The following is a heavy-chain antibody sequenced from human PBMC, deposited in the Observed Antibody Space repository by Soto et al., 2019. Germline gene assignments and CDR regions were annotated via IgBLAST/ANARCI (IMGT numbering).Heavy chain of an antibody. J-gene: IGHJ4*02. CDR2: ISGSGDTP. Sequence: GGSLRLSCAASGFIFSNYPMAWIRQAPGRGLEWVSGISGSGDTPYYADSVKGRFTISRDNFNNGLHLQMNSLRADDTAVYYCAKDRRITMVRAFLRSFDHWGQGIMVTVSS. V-gene: IGHV3-23*01. CDR1: GFIFSNYP. CDR3: AKDRRITMVRAFLRSFDH. D-gene: IGHD3-10*01.